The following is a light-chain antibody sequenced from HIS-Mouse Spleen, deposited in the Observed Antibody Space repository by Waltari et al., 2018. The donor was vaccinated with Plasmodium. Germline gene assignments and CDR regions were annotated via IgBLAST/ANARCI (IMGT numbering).Light chain of an antibody. CDR1: SSDVGGYNY. CDR2: DVS. Sequence: QSALTQPASVSGSPGQSITISCTGTSSDVGGYNYVSWYQQHPGKAPKLMIYDVSNRPSWVSNRFSGSKSGNTASLTISGLQAEDEADYYCSSYTSSNTWVFGGGTKLTVL. CDR3: SSYTSSNTWV. J-gene: IGLJ3*02. V-gene: IGLV2-14*03.